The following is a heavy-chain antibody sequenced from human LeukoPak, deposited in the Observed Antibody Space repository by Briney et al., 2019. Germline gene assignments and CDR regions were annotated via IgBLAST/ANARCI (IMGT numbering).Heavy chain of an antibody. V-gene: IGHV1-2*02. D-gene: IGHD3-10*01. CDR2: INPNSCGT. Sequence: ASVKVSCKASGYTFTGYYMHWVRQAPGQGLEWRGWINPNSCGTNYAQKFQGRVTMTRDTSISTAYMELSRLRSDDTAVYYCARGRAGSGSYYVYYYYYMDVWGKGTTVTISS. CDR3: ARGRAGSGSYYVYYYYYMDV. CDR1: GYTFTGYY. J-gene: IGHJ6*03.